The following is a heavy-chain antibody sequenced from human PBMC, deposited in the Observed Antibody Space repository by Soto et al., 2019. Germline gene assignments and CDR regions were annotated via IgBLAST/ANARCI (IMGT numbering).Heavy chain of an antibody. Sequence: RASVKVSCKASGYTFTGYYMHWVRQAPGQGLEWMGWINPNSGGTNYAQKFQGRVTMTRDTSISTAYMELSRLRSDDTAVYYCARAEWLVYYFDYWGQGTLVTVSS. D-gene: IGHD6-19*01. V-gene: IGHV1-2*02. J-gene: IGHJ4*02. CDR2: INPNSGGT. CDR1: GYTFTGYY. CDR3: ARAEWLVYYFDY.